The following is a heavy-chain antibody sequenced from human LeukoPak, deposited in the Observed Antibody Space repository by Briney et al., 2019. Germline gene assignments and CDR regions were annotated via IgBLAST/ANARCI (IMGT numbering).Heavy chain of an antibody. Sequence: PSETLSLTCTVSGGSISSYYWSWIRQPPGKGLEWIGYIYYSGSTNYNPSLKSRVTISVDTSKNQFSLKLSSVTAADTAVYYCARLTWYGGNSWDAFDIWGQGTMVTVSS. D-gene: IGHD4-23*01. CDR1: GGSISSYY. CDR2: IYYSGST. V-gene: IGHV4-59*08. CDR3: ARLTWYGGNSWDAFDI. J-gene: IGHJ3*02.